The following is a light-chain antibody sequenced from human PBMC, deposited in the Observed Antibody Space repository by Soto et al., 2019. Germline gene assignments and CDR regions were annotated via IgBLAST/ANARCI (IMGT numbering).Light chain of an antibody. Sequence: QSALTQPASVSGSPGQSITISCTGTSSDVGGYNYVPWYQQHPGKAPKLMIYDVSNRPSGVSNRFSGSKSGNTASLTISGLQAEDEADYYCSSYTSSSTLEFGGGTKVTVL. CDR3: SSYTSSSTLE. CDR2: DVS. V-gene: IGLV2-14*01. CDR1: SSDVGGYNY. J-gene: IGLJ3*02.